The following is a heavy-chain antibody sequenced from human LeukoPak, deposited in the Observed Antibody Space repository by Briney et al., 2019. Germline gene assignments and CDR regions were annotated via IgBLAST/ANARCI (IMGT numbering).Heavy chain of an antibody. Sequence: EGSLRLSCAASGFTFSSYGMHWVRQAPGKGLEWVAVISYDGSNKYYADSVKGRFTISRDNSKNTLYLQMNSLRAEDTAVYYCAKDRWRAGYFDYWGQGTLVTVSS. V-gene: IGHV3-30*18. CDR1: GFTFSSYG. CDR2: ISYDGSNK. D-gene: IGHD6-13*01. J-gene: IGHJ4*02. CDR3: AKDRWRAGYFDY.